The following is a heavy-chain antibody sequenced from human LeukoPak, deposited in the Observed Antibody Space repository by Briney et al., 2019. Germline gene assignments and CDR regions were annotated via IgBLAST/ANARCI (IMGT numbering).Heavy chain of an antibody. CDR3: ARDQGLRGGYNFDY. CDR1: GFTFSSYE. D-gene: IGHD5-24*01. Sequence: AGGSLRLSCAASGFTFSSYEMNWVRQAPGKGLEWVSYISSSGSTIYYADSVKGRFTISRDNAKNSLYLQMNSLRAEDTAVYYCARDQGLRGGYNFDYWGQGTLVTVSS. CDR2: ISSSGSTI. J-gene: IGHJ4*02. V-gene: IGHV3-48*03.